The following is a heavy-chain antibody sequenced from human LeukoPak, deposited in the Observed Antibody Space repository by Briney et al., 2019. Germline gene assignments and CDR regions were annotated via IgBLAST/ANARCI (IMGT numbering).Heavy chain of an antibody. CDR2: IYSGGST. J-gene: IGHJ4*02. CDR3: ASGDYGDPYCFDY. V-gene: IGHV3-53*01. Sequence: PGGSLRLSCAASGFTVSSNYMSWVRQAPGKGLEWVSVIYSGGSTYYADSVKGRFTISRDNSKNTLYLQMNSLRAEDTAVYYCASGDYGDPYCFDYWGQGTLVTVSS. D-gene: IGHD4-17*01. CDR1: GFTVSSNY.